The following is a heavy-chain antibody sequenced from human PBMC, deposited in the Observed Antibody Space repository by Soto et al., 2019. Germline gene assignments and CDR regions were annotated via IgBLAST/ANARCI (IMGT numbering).Heavy chain of an antibody. CDR3: ARVTSSRGFFDI. Sequence: SLTCAVYGGSFSGYYWSWIRQPPGKGLEWIGEINHSGSTNYNPSLKSRVAISVDTSKNQFSLKLSSVTAADTAVYYCARVTSSRGFFDIWGQGTTVTVSS. J-gene: IGHJ3*02. CDR1: GGSFSGYY. CDR2: INHSGST. V-gene: IGHV4-34*01. D-gene: IGHD6-6*01.